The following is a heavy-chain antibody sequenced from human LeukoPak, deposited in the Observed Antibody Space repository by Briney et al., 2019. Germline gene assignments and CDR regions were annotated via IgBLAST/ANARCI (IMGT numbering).Heavy chain of an antibody. Sequence: SVKVSCKASGGTFSSYAIGWVRQAPGQGLEWMGGIIPIFCTANYAQKFQGRVTITADESTSTAYMELSSLRSEDTAVYYCARSMSEAFDIWGQGTMVTVSS. CDR3: ARSMSEAFDI. J-gene: IGHJ3*02. CDR1: GGTFSSYA. V-gene: IGHV1-69*01. D-gene: IGHD2/OR15-2a*01. CDR2: IIPIFCTA.